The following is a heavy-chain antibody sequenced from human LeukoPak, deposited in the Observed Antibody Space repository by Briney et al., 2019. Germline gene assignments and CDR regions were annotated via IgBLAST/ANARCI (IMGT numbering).Heavy chain of an antibody. CDR3: AREGGYCSGGSCYTHAEGYGMDV. CDR1: GGSISSSNW. CDR2: IYHSGST. J-gene: IGHJ6*04. D-gene: IGHD2-15*01. Sequence: SGTLSLTCAVSGGSISSSNWWSWVRQPPGKGLEWIGEIYHSGSTNYNPSLKSRVTISVDKSKNQFSLKLSSVTAADTAVYYCAREGGYCSGGSCYTHAEGYGMDVWGKGTTVTVSS. V-gene: IGHV4-4*02.